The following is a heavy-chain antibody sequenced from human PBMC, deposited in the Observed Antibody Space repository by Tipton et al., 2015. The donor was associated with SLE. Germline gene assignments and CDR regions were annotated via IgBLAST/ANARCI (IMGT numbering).Heavy chain of an antibody. CDR2: INHSGST. CDR1: GGSFSGYY. V-gene: IGHV4-34*01. Sequence: TLSLTCAVYGGSFSGYYWSWIRQPPGKGLEWIGEINHSGSTNYNPSLKSRVTISVDTSKNQFSLNLTSVTAADTAAYYCVRDRGGSFSVYFDYRGQGTLVTVSS. CDR3: VRDRGGSFSVYFDY. D-gene: IGHD1-26*01. J-gene: IGHJ4*02.